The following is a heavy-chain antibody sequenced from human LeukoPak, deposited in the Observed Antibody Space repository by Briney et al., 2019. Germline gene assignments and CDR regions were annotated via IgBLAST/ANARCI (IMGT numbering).Heavy chain of an antibody. CDR3: ARAWGYDFWSGYYEGYFDY. CDR1: GYTFTNYG. J-gene: IGHJ4*02. CDR2: INGGTGET. Sequence: ASVKVSCKASGYTFTNYGMQWVRQAPGQGLEWMGWINGGTGETRDSQKFQHRVTMTRDTSASTAYMELNSLRSDDTAVYYCARAWGYDFWSGYYEGYFDYWGQGTLVTVSS. D-gene: IGHD3-3*01. V-gene: IGHV1-3*01.